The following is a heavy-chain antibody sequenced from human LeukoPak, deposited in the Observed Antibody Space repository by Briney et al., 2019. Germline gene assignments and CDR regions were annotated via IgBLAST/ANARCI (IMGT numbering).Heavy chain of an antibody. CDR1: GGSISSSNYY. D-gene: IGHD3-3*01. Sequence: SETLSLTCTVSGGSISSSNYYWGWIRQSPGKGLEWVGSVSYSGISYYNPSLKSRVTISVDTSKNQFSLRLSSVTAADTAVYYCARGEGLDAFDIWGQGTMVTVSS. V-gene: IGHV4-39*07. J-gene: IGHJ3*02. CDR2: VSYSGIS. CDR3: ARGEGLDAFDI.